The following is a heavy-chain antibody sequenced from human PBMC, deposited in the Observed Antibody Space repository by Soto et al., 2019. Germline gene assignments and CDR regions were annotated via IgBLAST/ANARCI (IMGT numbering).Heavy chain of an antibody. J-gene: IGHJ5*02. V-gene: IGHV4-30-2*01. D-gene: IGHD3-10*01. CDR1: GGSIGGAGYS. CDR2: IYESGTI. CDR3: ARAQFYSGSGNYHNLMFDP. Sequence: SETLSLTCAVSGGSIGGAGYSWSWIRQPPGGGLDWIGYIYESGTILYNPSLKTRLTISLNWSDKQFSLTLNSVTAADTAVYFCARAQFYSGSGNYHNLMFDPWGQGTQVTVSS.